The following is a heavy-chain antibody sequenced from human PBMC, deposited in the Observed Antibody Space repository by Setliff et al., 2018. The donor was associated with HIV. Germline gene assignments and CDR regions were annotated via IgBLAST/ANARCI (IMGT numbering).Heavy chain of an antibody. J-gene: IGHJ3*02. CDR1: GFSVGDYA. D-gene: IGHD4-17*01. CDR3: VRGSGNYGGKTGSFDI. CDR2: IRSQTYGETT. V-gene: IGHV3-49*04. Sequence: QTGGSLRLSCAASGFSVGDYAVGWVRQAPGKGLEWVGLIRSQTYGETTDSAASVKGRFTVSRDDSKAIAYLEMNSLKIEDTALYYCVRGSGNYGGKTGSFDIWGQGTMVTVSS.